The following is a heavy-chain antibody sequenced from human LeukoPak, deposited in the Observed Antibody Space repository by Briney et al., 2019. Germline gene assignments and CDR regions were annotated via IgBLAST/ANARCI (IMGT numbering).Heavy chain of an antibody. Sequence: GSGPTLVNPTQTLTLTCTFSGFSLSTSGAGVGWIRQPPGKALEWLALIYWDDDKRYSPSLKSRLTITKDTSKNQVVLTMTNMDPVDTATYYCAHTRVVVAATNFDYWGQGTLVTVSS. D-gene: IGHD2-15*01. CDR3: AHTRVVVAATNFDY. V-gene: IGHV2-5*02. CDR2: IYWDDDK. J-gene: IGHJ4*02. CDR1: GFSLSTSGAG.